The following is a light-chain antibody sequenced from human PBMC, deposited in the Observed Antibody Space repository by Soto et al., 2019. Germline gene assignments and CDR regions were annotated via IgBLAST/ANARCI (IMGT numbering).Light chain of an antibody. Sequence: EAVLTQSPATLSVFPGERATLSCRASQSVATNLAWYQQRPGQAPRLLIYGASKRAIGLPARFSGSGSGTEFTLSINSLQPDDFATYYCQQCYIYWTFGQGTKVDIK. CDR2: GAS. J-gene: IGKJ1*01. CDR1: QSVATN. CDR3: QQCYIYWT. V-gene: IGKV3-15*01.